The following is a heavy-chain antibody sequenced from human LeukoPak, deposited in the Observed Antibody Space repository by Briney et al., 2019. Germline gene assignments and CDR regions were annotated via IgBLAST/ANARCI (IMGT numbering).Heavy chain of an antibody. V-gene: IGHV5-51*01. J-gene: IGHJ4*02. CDR2: IYPIDSDS. Sequence: GDSLKISCKTSGYTFTDYWIGWVRQMPGKGLEWMGVIYPIDSDSKYSPSFQGQVTISADKSINTAYLQWSSLKASDTGIYFCVRLWDSCFDYWGQGTLVTVSS. CDR1: GYTFTDYW. CDR3: VRLWDSCFDY. D-gene: IGHD2-15*01.